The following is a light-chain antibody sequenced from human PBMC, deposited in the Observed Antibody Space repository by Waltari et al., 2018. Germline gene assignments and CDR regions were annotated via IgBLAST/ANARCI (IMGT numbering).Light chain of an antibody. J-gene: IGKJ2*01. CDR2: AAS. CDR1: QSISSY. V-gene: IGKV1-39*01. CDR3: QQSDSTPLT. Sequence: DIQMTQSPSSLSASVGDRVTITCRASQSISSYLNWYQQKPGKAPKLLIYAASSLQRGVPSRFSGSGSETDFTLTISSLQPEDFATYYCQQSDSTPLTFDQGTKLEIK.